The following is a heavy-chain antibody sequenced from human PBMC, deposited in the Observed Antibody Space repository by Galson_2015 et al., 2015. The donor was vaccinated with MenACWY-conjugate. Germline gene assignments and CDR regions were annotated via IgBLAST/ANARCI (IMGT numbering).Heavy chain of an antibody. V-gene: IGHV5-51*01. J-gene: IGHJ6*02. CDR3: ARHPPGGRGMDV. D-gene: IGHD1-26*01. CDR1: GYSFTTYW. Sequence: QSGAEVKKPGESLKISCKATGYSFTTYWIGWVRQMPGKGLEWMGLFDLDPHTRYSPSFEGQVTISADKSITTAYLQWTSLKASDTAMYYCARHPPGGRGMDVGGQGTRVTVSS. CDR2: FDLDPHT.